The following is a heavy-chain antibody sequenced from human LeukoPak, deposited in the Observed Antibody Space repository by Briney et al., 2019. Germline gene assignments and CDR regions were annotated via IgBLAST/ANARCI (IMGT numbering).Heavy chain of an antibody. D-gene: IGHD3-9*01. J-gene: IGHJ4*02. CDR3: LTSMRQPAN. V-gene: IGHV3-7*01. CDR2: IKEDGSEK. CDR1: GFTFSRAW. Sequence: GGSLRLSCAASGFTFSRAWMSWVRQAPGKGLEWLANIKEDGSEKYYVDSVKGRFTISRDNAKNSLYLQMISLRAEDTAVYYCLTSMRQPANWGQGTLVTVSS.